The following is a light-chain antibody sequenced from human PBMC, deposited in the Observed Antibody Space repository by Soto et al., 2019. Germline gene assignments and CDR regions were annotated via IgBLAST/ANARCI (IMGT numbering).Light chain of an antibody. CDR1: SSDIGGYDY. V-gene: IGLV2-14*01. J-gene: IGLJ1*01. Sequence: QSALTQPASVSASPGQSITISCSGSSSDIGGYDYVSWYQQHPGKAPKLMIYEVSNRPSGVSDRFSGSKSDNTASLTISGLQVDDEADYYCSSYRDTSKLVFGPGTKLTVL. CDR3: SSYRDTSKLV. CDR2: EVS.